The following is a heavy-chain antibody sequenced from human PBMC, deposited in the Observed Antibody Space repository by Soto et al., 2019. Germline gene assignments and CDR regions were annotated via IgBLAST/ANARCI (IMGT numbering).Heavy chain of an antibody. CDR3: ARSGYPLGDYYYYMDV. J-gene: IGHJ6*03. CDR1: GFTFSSYW. CDR2: IKQDGSEK. V-gene: IGHV3-7*01. D-gene: IGHD3-3*01. Sequence: GGSLRLSCAASGFTFSSYWMSWVRQAPGKGLEWVANIKQDGSEKYYVDSVKGRFTISRDNAKNSLYLQMNSLRAEDTAVYYCARSGYPLGDYYYYMDVWGKGTTVTVSS.